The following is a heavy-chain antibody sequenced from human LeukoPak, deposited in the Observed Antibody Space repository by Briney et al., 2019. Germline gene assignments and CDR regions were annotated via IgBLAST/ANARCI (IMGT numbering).Heavy chain of an antibody. CDR2: LSGSGAGT. Sequence: GGSLRLSCTASGFTFSGYAMSWVRQAPGKGLDWVSGLSGSGAGTYYADSVKGRFTISRDTSKNTLYLHMSSLRAEDTAVYYCARGWDAGSSLWGQGTLVSVSS. CDR1: GFTFSGYA. V-gene: IGHV3-23*01. D-gene: IGHD3-10*01. CDR3: ARGWDAGSSL. J-gene: IGHJ4*02.